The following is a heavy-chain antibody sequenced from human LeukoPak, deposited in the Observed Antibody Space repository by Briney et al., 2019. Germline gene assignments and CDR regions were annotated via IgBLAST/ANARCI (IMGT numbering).Heavy chain of an antibody. CDR2: IYYSGST. CDR1: GGSVSSGSYY. Sequence: SETQSLTCTVSGGSVSSGSYYWSWIRQPPGKGLEWIGYIYYSGSTNYNPSLKSRVTISVDTSKNQFSLKLSSVTAADTAVYYCARGPLTIFGVVTLEYYYYGMDVWGQGTTVTVSS. V-gene: IGHV4-61*01. J-gene: IGHJ6*02. D-gene: IGHD3-3*01. CDR3: ARGPLTIFGVVTLEYYYYGMDV.